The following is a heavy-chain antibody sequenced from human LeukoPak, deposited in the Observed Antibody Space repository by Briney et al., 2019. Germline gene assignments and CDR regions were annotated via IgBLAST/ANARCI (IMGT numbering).Heavy chain of an antibody. CDR3: AKRVPAAVHFDY. D-gene: IGHD2-2*01. CDR1: GFTVSSNY. J-gene: IGHJ4*02. CDR2: IYSGGST. V-gene: IGHV3-66*01. Sequence: GGSLRLSCAASGFTVSSNYMSWVRQAPGKGLEWVSVIYSGGSTYYADPVKGRFTISRDNSKNTLYLQMNSLRAEDTAVYYCAKRVPAAVHFDYWGQGTLVTVSS.